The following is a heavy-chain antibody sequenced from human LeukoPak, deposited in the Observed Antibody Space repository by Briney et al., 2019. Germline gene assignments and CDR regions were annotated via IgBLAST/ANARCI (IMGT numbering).Heavy chain of an antibody. CDR1: GFTFSNYG. Sequence: PGGSLRLSCAASGFTFSNYGMHWVRQAPGKGLEWVAAIWYDGSNKYYGDSVKGRFTISRDNSKNTLYLQMNSLRPDDTAVYYCAKRGHYSINWYHYFDYWGQGTLVTVSS. CDR3: AKRGHYSINWYHYFDY. CDR2: IWYDGSNK. D-gene: IGHD6-13*01. J-gene: IGHJ4*02. V-gene: IGHV3-30*02.